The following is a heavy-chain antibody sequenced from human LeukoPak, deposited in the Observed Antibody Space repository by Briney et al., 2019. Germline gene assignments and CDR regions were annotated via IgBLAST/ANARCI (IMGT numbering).Heavy chain of an antibody. Sequence: GGSLRLSCAASGFTFSSYWMSWVRQAPGKGLEWVANINQYGSEKYYVDSVKGRFTISRDNAKNSLYLQMNSLRAEDTAVYYCAKDRRRITMVRGVIDAFDIWGQGTMVTVSS. J-gene: IGHJ3*02. CDR3: AKDRRRITMVRGVIDAFDI. V-gene: IGHV3-7*03. D-gene: IGHD3-10*01. CDR1: GFTFSSYW. CDR2: INQYGSEK.